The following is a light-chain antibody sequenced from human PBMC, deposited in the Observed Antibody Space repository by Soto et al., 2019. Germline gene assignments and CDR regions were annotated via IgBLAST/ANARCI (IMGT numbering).Light chain of an antibody. CDR3: SSYVGTNSYV. J-gene: IGLJ1*01. V-gene: IGLV2-8*01. CDR1: SSDVGGYDY. Sequence: QSVLTQPPSASGSPGQSVTISCTGTSSDVGGYDYVSWYKQHPGKAPTLMIYEVSKRPSGVPDRFSGSKSGNTAALTVSGLQAEDEADYYCSSYVGTNSYVFGTGTKVTVL. CDR2: EVS.